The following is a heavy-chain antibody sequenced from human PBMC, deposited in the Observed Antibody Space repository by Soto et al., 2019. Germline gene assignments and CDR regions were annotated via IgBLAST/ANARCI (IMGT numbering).Heavy chain of an antibody. D-gene: IGHD2-15*01. Sequence: SETLSLTCTVSGGSISSGGYYWSWIRQHPGKGLEWIGYIYYSGSTYYNPSLKSRVTISVDTSKNQFSLKLSSVTAADTAVYYCARAPGPEPVAVNNWFDPWGQGTLVTVSS. CDR3: ARAPGPEPVAVNNWFDP. CDR1: GGSISSGGYY. V-gene: IGHV4-31*03. CDR2: IYYSGST. J-gene: IGHJ5*02.